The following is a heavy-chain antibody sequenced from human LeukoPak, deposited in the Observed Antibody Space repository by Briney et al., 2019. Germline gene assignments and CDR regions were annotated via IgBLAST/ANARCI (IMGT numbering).Heavy chain of an antibody. D-gene: IGHD2/OR15-2a*01. J-gene: IGHJ2*01. CDR1: GGSISSSNW. Sequence: SETLSLTCAVSGGSISSSNWWSWVRQPPGKGLEWIGEIYHSGSANYNPSLKSRVTISVDKSKNQFSLKLSSVTAADTAVYYCARVSVSHWYFDLWGRGTLVTVSS. V-gene: IGHV4-4*02. CDR3: ARVSVSHWYFDL. CDR2: IYHSGSA.